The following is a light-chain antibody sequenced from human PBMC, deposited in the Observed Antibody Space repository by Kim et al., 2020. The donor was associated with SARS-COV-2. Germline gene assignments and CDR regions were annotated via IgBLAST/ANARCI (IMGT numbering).Light chain of an antibody. CDR2: KAS. J-gene: IGKJ2*01. CDR3: QQYNGL. V-gene: IGKV1-5*03. Sequence: STLSASVGDRVTITCRASQSSSSWLAWYQQKPGKAPKLLIYKASSLESGVPSRFSGSGAGTEFTLTISSLQPDDFATYYCQQYNGLFGQGTKLEI. CDR1: QSSSSW.